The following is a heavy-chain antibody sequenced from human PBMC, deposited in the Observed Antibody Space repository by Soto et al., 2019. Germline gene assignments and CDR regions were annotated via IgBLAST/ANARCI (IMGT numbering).Heavy chain of an antibody. D-gene: IGHD6-13*01. V-gene: IGHV3-13*01. Sequence: PGGSLRLSCAASGFTFSSYDMHWVRQATGKGLEWVSAISTAGDTYYPGSVKGRFTISRENAKNSLYLQMNSLRAGDTAVYYCARGRAAAASRYNWFDPWGQGTLVTVSS. CDR1: GFTFSSYD. CDR3: ARGRAAAASRYNWFDP. CDR2: ISTAGDT. J-gene: IGHJ5*02.